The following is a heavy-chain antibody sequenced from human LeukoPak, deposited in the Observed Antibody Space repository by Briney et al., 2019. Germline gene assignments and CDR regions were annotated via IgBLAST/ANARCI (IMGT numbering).Heavy chain of an antibody. CDR2: ISYGDGGT. CDR1: GCTFSNYA. CDR3: ATGTTVTTFRVY. D-gene: IGHD4-17*01. Sequence: PGGSLRLSCETSGCTFSNYAMSWVRQAPGRGLEWVSGISYGDGGTYYADSVKGRFTISRDNSKNTLSLQMNSLRAEDTAVYYCATGTTVTTFRVYWGQGTLVTVSS. V-gene: IGHV3-23*01. J-gene: IGHJ4*02.